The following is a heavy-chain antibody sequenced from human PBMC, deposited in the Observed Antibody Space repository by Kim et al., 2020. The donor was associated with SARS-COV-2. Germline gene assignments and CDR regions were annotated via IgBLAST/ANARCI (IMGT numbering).Heavy chain of an antibody. Sequence: GGSLRLSCAASGFTFSNYDMSWVRQAPGKGLEWVADIYSAGSTIKHADSVSGRFTISRDNAKKSLSLQMNSLTPEDTAVYYCVREPNYWGQGTLVTVSS. V-gene: IGHV3-11*01. CDR2: IYSAGSTI. J-gene: IGHJ4*02. CDR1: GFTFSNYD. CDR3: VREPNY.